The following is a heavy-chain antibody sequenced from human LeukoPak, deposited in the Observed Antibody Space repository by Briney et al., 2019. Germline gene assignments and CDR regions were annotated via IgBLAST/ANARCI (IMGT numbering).Heavy chain of an antibody. CDR1: GFTFSSYS. J-gene: IGHJ2*01. D-gene: IGHD3-3*01. CDR2: ISSSSSTI. CDR3: ARDALRYYDFWSGLDL. V-gene: IGHV3-48*01. Sequence: GGSLRLSCAASGFTFSSYSMNWVRQAPGKGLEWVSYISSSSSTIYYADSVKGRFTISRDNAKNSLYLQMNSLRAEDTAVYYCARDALRYYDFWSGLDLWGRSTLVTVSS.